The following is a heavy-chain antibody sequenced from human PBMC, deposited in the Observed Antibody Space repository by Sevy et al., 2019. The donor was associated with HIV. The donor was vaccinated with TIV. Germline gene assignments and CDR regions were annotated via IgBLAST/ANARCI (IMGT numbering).Heavy chain of an antibody. V-gene: IGHV3-15*01. Sequence: GGSLRLSCATSGFSFRDAWMNWVRQAPGRGLEWVGRIKSKSDAGTRDFAAPVKGRFVISRDDSKNTVYLQMNSLKSEDSAVYYCAAGVGKSDFDHWGQGVLVTVSS. D-gene: IGHD1-26*01. CDR1: GFSFRDAW. J-gene: IGHJ4*02. CDR2: IKSKSDAGTR. CDR3: AAGVGKSDFDH.